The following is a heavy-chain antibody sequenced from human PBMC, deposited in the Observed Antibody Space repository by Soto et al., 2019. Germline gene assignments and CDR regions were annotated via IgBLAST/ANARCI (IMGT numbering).Heavy chain of an antibody. CDR3: ARDYYDSSGYYLSWFDP. Sequence: GASVKVSCKASGYTFTSYGISWVRQAPGQGLEWMGIINPSGGSTSYAQKFQGRVTMTRDTSTSTVYMELSSLRSEDTAVYYCARDYYDSSGYYLSWFDPWGQGTLVTVPQ. V-gene: IGHV1-46*03. D-gene: IGHD3-22*01. CDR2: INPSGGST. J-gene: IGHJ5*02. CDR1: GYTFTSYG.